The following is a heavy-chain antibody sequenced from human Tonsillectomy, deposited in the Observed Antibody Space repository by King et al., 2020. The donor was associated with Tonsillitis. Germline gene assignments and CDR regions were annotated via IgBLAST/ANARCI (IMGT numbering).Heavy chain of an antibody. Sequence: VQLVESGGGLVQPGGSLRLSCAASGFTFSNYWMSWVRQAPGKGLEWVANIRQDGSETYYLDSVKGRFTISRDNAKNSLYLQMTSLRAEDTAVYYWARGISAAGGRWYFDLWGRGTLVTVSS. CDR2: IRQDGSET. V-gene: IGHV3-7*04. CDR1: GFTFSNYW. CDR3: ARGISAAGGRWYFDL. D-gene: IGHD6-13*01. J-gene: IGHJ2*01.